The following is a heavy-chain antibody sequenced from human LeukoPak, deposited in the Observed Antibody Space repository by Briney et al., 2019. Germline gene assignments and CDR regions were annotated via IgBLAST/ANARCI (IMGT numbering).Heavy chain of an antibody. J-gene: IGHJ4*02. V-gene: IGHV1-69*13. CDR3: AKGGRLEYFDY. D-gene: IGHD1-1*01. Sequence: GASVKVSCKASGGTFSSYDISWVRQAPGQGLEWMGGIIPIFGTPNYAQKFQGRVTITADESTSTAYMELSSLTSEDTAVYYCAKGGRLEYFDYWGQGTLVTVSS. CDR1: GGTFSSYD. CDR2: IIPIFGTP.